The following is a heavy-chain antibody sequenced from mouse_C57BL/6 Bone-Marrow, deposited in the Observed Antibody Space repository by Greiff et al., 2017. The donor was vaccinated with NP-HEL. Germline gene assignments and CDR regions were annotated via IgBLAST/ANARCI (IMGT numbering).Heavy chain of an antibody. CDR3: ARRGEVAY. CDR2: IDPSDSYT. V-gene: IGHV1-59*01. J-gene: IGHJ3*01. Sequence: QVQLQQPGAELVRPGTSVKLSCKASGYTFTSYWMHWVKQRPGQGLEWIGVIDPSDSYTNYNQKFKGKATLTVDTSSSTAYMQLSSLTSEDSAVYYCARRGEVAYWGQGTLVTVSA. CDR1: GYTFTSYW.